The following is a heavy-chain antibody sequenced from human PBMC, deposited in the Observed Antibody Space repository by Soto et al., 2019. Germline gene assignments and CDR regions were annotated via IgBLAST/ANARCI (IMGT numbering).Heavy chain of an antibody. Sequence: GGSLRLSCGVSGFTFSDYAMHWVRQAPGKGLEWVGVISYEGSNQFYADSVRGRFTISRDNSKNTLDLQMHSLRAEDTAIYYCARDMSSYGYFDYWGQGTLVTVSS. J-gene: IGHJ4*02. V-gene: IGHV3-30*01. CDR2: ISYEGSNQ. CDR3: ARDMSSYGYFDY. D-gene: IGHD5-18*01. CDR1: GFTFSDYA.